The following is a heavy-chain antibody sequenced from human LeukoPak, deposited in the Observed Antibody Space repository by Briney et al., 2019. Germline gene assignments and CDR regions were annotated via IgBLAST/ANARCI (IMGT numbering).Heavy chain of an antibody. CDR1: GYTFTSYD. CDR3: ARVLSGSYRVGPFLDY. D-gene: IGHD1-26*01. Sequence: ASVKVSCKASGYTFTSYDINWVRQATGQGLEWMGWMNPNSGNTGYAQKFQGRVTMTRNTSISTAYMELSSLRSEDTAVYYCARVLSGSYRVGPFLDYWGQGTLVTVSS. CDR2: MNPNSGNT. J-gene: IGHJ4*02. V-gene: IGHV1-8*01.